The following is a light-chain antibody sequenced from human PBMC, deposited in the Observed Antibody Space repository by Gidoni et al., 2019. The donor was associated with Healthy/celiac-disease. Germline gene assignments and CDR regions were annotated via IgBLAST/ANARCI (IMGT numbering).Light chain of an antibody. J-gene: IGKJ2*02. CDR2: AAS. V-gene: IGKV1-39*01. CDR3: QQSYSTPRT. CDR1: QRISSY. Sequence: TQITQSPSSLSASVGDRVTITCRASQRISSYLNWYQQKPGKAPKLLIYAASSLQSGVPSRFSGSGSGTDFTLTISSLQPEDFATYYCQQSYSTPRTFGQGTKLEIK.